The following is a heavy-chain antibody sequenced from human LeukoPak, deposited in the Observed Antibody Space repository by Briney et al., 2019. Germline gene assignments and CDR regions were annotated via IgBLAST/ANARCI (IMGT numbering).Heavy chain of an antibody. CDR3: AKDSTYYDILTGYGSRNWFDP. J-gene: IGHJ5*02. Sequence: PGGSLRLSCAASGFTFSNYGMHWVRQAPGKGLEWVAVISYDGSNKYYADSVKGRFTVSRDNSKNTLYLQMNSLRAEDTAVYYCAKDSTYYDILTGYGSRNWFDPWGQGTLVTVSS. V-gene: IGHV3-30*19. CDR2: ISYDGSNK. D-gene: IGHD3-9*01. CDR1: GFTFSNYG.